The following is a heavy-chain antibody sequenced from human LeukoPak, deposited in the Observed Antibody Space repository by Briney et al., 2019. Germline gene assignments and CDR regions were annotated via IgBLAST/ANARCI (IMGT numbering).Heavy chain of an antibody. V-gene: IGHV3-21*01. CDR3: SRSDYGSGPRTL. Sequence: GGSLRLSCAASGFTFSNYNMNWVRQAPGKGLEWASSISSSSSYIYYADSVKGRFTISRDNAKNSLYLQMSSLRAEDTAVYYCSRSDYGSGPRTLWGQGTLVTVSS. CDR1: GFTFSNYN. J-gene: IGHJ4*02. CDR2: ISSSSSYI. D-gene: IGHD3-10*01.